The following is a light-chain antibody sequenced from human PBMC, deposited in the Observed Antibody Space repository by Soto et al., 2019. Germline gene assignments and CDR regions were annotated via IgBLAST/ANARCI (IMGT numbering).Light chain of an antibody. CDR3: QQLNSYPLT. J-gene: IGKJ4*01. CDR2: AAS. CDR1: QGISSY. V-gene: IGKV1-9*01. Sequence: IQLTQSPSSLSASVGDRVTITCRASQGISSYLAWYQQKPGKAPKLLIYAASTLQSGVQSRFSGSGSGTDFTLTISRLQPEDFATYYCQQLNSYPLTFGGGTKVELK.